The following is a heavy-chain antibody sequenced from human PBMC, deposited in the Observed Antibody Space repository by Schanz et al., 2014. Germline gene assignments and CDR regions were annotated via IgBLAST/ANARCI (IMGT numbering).Heavy chain of an antibody. Sequence: QVQLVQSGAEVKKPGASVKVSCTASGFNFNNYDINWVRQATGQGLEWMGWISAYNGNTKYPQKRQGRVTMTTDSYASTAYRELRSLRSDDTAVYYCARDRRFFDRDDLYYFDAWGQGTLVTVSS. J-gene: IGHJ4*02. D-gene: IGHD3-3*01. CDR2: ISAYNGNT. CDR1: GFNFNNYD. CDR3: ARDRRFFDRDDLYYFDA. V-gene: IGHV1-18*04.